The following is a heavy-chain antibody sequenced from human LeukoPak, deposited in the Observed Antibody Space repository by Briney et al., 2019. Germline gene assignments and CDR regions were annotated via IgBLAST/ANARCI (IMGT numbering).Heavy chain of an antibody. CDR1: GGSISSYY. D-gene: IGHD1-26*01. CDR3: ARAYLGDSYYEQEDWFDP. J-gene: IGHJ5*02. Sequence: RPSETLSLTCTVSGGSISSYYWSWIRQPPEKGLEWIGYIYYSGSTNYNPSLKSRVTISVDTSKNQFSLKLSSVTAADTAVYYCARAYLGDSYYEQEDWFDPWGQGTLVTVSS. V-gene: IGHV4-59*01. CDR2: IYYSGST.